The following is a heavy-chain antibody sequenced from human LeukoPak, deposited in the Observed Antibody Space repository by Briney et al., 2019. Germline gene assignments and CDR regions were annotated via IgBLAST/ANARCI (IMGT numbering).Heavy chain of an antibody. J-gene: IGHJ3*02. CDR2: IYYSGST. V-gene: IGHV4-31*03. CDR1: GGSISSGGYY. Sequence: SQTLSLTCTVSGGSISSGGYYWSWIRQHPGKGLEWIGYIYYSGSTYYNPSLKSRVTISVDTSKNQFSLKLSSVTAADTAVYYCARDKEEAFDIWGQGTMVTVSS. CDR3: ARDKEEAFDI.